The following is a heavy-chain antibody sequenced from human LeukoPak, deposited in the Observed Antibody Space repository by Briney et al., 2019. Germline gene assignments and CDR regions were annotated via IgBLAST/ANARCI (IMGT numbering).Heavy chain of an antibody. D-gene: IGHD1-26*01. CDR2: ISSDGGRT. Sequence: GGSLRLSCAASGIIFSNYAMHWVRQGPGKGLECISTISSDGGRTYYANSVKGRFTISRDNSKNTLYLQMGSLRAEDMAVYYCARGRQGAKTRYFDLWGRGTRVTVSS. CDR3: ARGRQGAKTRYFDL. V-gene: IGHV3-64*01. CDR1: GIIFSNYA. J-gene: IGHJ2*01.